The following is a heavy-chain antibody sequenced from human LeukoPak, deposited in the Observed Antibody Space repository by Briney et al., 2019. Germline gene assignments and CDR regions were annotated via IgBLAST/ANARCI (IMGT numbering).Heavy chain of an antibody. Sequence: ASVKVSCKASGGTFSSYAISWVRQAPGQGLEWMGRINPNSDVTNYTQKFQGRVTMTSDTSISTAYMELSRLRSDDTAVYYCARGLVGATTSGWFDPWGQGTLVTVSS. V-gene: IGHV1-2*06. J-gene: IGHJ5*02. CDR3: ARGLVGATTSGWFDP. CDR1: GGTFSSYA. CDR2: INPNSDVT. D-gene: IGHD1-26*01.